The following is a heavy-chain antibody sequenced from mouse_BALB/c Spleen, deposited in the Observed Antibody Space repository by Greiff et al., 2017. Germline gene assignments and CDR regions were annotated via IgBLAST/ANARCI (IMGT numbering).Heavy chain of an antibody. J-gene: IGHJ3*01. Sequence: EVKLKQSGPELVKPGASVKMSCKASGYTFTSYVMHWVKQKPGQGLEWIGYINPYNDGTKYNEKFKGKATLTSDKSSSTAYMELSSLTSEDSAVYYCAIFYYGNYAAYWGQGTLVTVSA. D-gene: IGHD2-1*01. CDR1: GYTFTSYV. V-gene: IGHV1-14*01. CDR2: INPYNDGT. CDR3: AIFYYGNYAAY.